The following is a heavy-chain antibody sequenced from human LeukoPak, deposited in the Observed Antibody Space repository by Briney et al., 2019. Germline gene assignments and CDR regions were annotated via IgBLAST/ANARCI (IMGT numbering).Heavy chain of an antibody. D-gene: IGHD4-23*01. J-gene: IGHJ4*02. CDR3: ARQGYGGHSQGAADY. V-gene: IGHV1-18*01. Sequence: ASVKVSCKASGYTFTSYGFSWARQAPGQGLEWMGWISAYNGNTNYAQKLQGRVTMTTDTSTSTAYMELRSLRSDDTAVYYCARQGYGGHSQGAADYWGQGTLVTVSS. CDR1: GYTFTSYG. CDR2: ISAYNGNT.